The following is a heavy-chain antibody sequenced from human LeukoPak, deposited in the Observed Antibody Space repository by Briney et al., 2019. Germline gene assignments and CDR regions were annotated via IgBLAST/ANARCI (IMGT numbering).Heavy chain of an antibody. CDR3: ATVDPATESIGY. CDR1: GYTFTDYY. V-gene: IGHV1-2*02. CDR2: INPRTGDT. Sequence: GASVKVSCKASGYTFTDYYLHWVRQAPGQGLQWMGKINPRTGDTNCTDKFQVRVTMTRDTSISTAYIEVTRLTSDDTAVYFCATVDPATESIGYWGQGTLVTVSS. D-gene: IGHD3-22*01. J-gene: IGHJ4*02.